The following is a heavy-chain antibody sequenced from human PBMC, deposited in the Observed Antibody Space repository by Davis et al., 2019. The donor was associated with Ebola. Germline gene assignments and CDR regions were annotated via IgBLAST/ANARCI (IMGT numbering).Heavy chain of an antibody. CDR2: IKQDGSEK. Sequence: PGGSLRLSCAASGFTFSSYWMSWVRQAPGKGLEWVANIKQDGSEKYYVDSVKGRFTISRDNAKNSLYLQMNSLRAEDTAVYYCARGGFLTGYYNPWPGYFDYWGQGTLVTVSS. CDR1: GFTFSSYW. J-gene: IGHJ4*02. V-gene: IGHV3-7*01. CDR3: ARGGFLTGYYNPWPGYFDY. D-gene: IGHD3-9*01.